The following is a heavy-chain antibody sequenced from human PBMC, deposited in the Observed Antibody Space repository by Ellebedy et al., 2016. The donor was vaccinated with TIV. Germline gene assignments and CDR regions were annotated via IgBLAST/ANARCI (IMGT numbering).Heavy chain of an antibody. CDR3: ARKYYFDY. Sequence: ASVKVSCKAFGYTLTNYYVHWVRQAPGQGLEWMGVINPADGGTTYAQKFQGRLTVSSDTSSSTVYMDLSSLRSEDTAIYYCARKYYFDYWGQGTLVTVSS. V-gene: IGHV1-46*01. CDR1: GYTLTNYY. CDR2: INPADGGT. J-gene: IGHJ4*02.